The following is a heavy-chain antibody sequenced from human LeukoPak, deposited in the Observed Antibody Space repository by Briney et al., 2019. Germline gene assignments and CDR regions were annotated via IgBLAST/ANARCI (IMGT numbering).Heavy chain of an antibody. CDR2: INSDGSST. Sequence: GGSLRLSCAASGFTFSSYWMHWVRQAPGKGLVWVSRINSDGSSTSYADSVKGRFTISRDNSKNTLFMQMNSLRAEDTAVYYCAKSGAARPGAFDIWGQGTMVTVSS. V-gene: IGHV3-74*01. J-gene: IGHJ3*02. CDR1: GFTFSSYW. CDR3: AKSGAARPGAFDI. D-gene: IGHD6-6*01.